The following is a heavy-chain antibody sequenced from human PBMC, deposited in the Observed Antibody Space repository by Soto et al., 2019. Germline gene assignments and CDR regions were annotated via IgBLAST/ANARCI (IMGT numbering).Heavy chain of an antibody. V-gene: IGHV4-61*01. CDR2: IYYSGST. CDR1: GGSVSSGSYY. D-gene: IGHD5-18*01. Sequence: RSLTCTVSGGSVSSGSYYWSWIRQPPGKGLEWIGYIYYSGSTNYNPSLKSRVTISVDTSKNQFSLKLSSVTAADTAVYYCARLNTAMDYFDYWGQGTLVTVSS. J-gene: IGHJ4*02. CDR3: ARLNTAMDYFDY.